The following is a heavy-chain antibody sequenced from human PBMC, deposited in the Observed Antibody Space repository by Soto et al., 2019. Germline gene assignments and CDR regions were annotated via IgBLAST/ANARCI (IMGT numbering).Heavy chain of an antibody. J-gene: IGHJ6*02. CDR3: ARDRCSGGSCYLFYYGMDV. CDR1: GFTFSSYS. V-gene: IGHV3-48*02. Sequence: GGSLRLSCAASGFTFSSYSMNWVRQAPGKGLEWVSYISSSSSTIYYADSVKGRFTISRDNAKNSLYLQMNSLRDEDTAVYYCARDRCSGGSCYLFYYGMDVWGQGTTVTVSS. CDR2: ISSSSSTI. D-gene: IGHD2-15*01.